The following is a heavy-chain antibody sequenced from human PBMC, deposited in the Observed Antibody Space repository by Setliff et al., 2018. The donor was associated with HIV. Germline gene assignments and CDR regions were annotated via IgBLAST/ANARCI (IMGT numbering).Heavy chain of an antibody. Sequence: LRLSCAASGFTFTYASMTWVRQAPGKGLEWLGHSKSKIQGGTTDYAAPVKGRSIISRDDSQNTLYLQMNSLKTEDTAVYYCATPKPGDGITFDIWGQGTMVT. D-gene: IGHD7-27*01. CDR2: SKSKIQGGTT. CDR1: GFTFTYAS. V-gene: IGHV3-15*01. J-gene: IGHJ3*02. CDR3: ATPKPGDGITFDI.